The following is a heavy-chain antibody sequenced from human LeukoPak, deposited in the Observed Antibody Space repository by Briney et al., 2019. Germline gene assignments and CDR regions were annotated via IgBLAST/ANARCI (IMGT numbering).Heavy chain of an antibody. J-gene: IGHJ3*02. Sequence: PGGSLRLSCAASGFTFSSYAMHWVRQAPGKGLEWVAVISYDGSNKYYADSVKGRFTISRDNSKNTLYLQMNSLRAEDTAVYYCATPIKNIGSYRRHDAFDIWGQGTMVTVSS. CDR3: ATPIKNIGSYRRHDAFDI. CDR2: ISYDGSNK. D-gene: IGHD1-26*01. V-gene: IGHV3-30-3*01. CDR1: GFTFSSYA.